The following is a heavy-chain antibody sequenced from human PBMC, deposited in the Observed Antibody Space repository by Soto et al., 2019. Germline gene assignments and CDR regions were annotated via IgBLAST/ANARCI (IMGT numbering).Heavy chain of an antibody. Sequence: EVQLVESGGGLVKPGGSLRLSCAASGITFSSAWMSWVRQAPGKGLEWVGRFVGNADGGTPDFAAPVKGRFSMSRDDSKNTLYLQMSSLKTEDTAVYYCTTENWNDGGNYFDSWGQGTLVTVSS. CDR1: GITFSSAW. CDR3: TTENWNDGGNYFDS. D-gene: IGHD1-1*01. V-gene: IGHV3-15*04. CDR2: FVGNADGGTP. J-gene: IGHJ4*02.